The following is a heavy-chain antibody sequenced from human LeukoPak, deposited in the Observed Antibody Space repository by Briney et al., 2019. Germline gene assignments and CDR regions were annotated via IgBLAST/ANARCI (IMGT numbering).Heavy chain of an antibody. V-gene: IGHV3-20*04. J-gene: IGHJ3*02. CDR2: INWNGGST. D-gene: IGHD3-3*01. CDR3: ARDGTYYDFWSGSVEGAFDI. Sequence: RSGGSLGLSCAASGFTFDDYGMSWVRQAPGKGLEWVSGINWNGGSTGYADSVKGRFTISRDNAKNSLYLQMNSLRAEDTAVYYCARDGTYYDFWSGSVEGAFDIWGQGTMVTVSS. CDR1: GFTFDDYG.